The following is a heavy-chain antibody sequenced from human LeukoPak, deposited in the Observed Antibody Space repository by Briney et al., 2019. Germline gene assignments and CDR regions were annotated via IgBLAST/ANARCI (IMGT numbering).Heavy chain of an antibody. CDR3: ARVKQRGYDFWSGYSPNWFDP. CDR1: GYTFTSYY. V-gene: IGHV1-46*03. Sequence: ASVKVSCKASGYTFTSYYMHWVRQAPGQGLEWMGIINPSGGSTSYAQKFQGRVTMTRDTSTSTVYMELSSLRSEDTAVYYCARVKQRGYDFWSGYSPNWFDPSGQGTLVTVSS. J-gene: IGHJ5*02. D-gene: IGHD3-3*01. CDR2: INPSGGST.